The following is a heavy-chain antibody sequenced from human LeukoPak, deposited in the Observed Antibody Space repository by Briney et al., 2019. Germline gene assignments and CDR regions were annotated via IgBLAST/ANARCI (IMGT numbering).Heavy chain of an antibody. J-gene: IGHJ4*02. D-gene: IGHD6-13*01. Sequence: GSLRLSCAASGFTVSSNYMSWVRQAPGKGLEWVSVIYSGGSTYYADSVKGRFTISRDNSKNTLYLQMNSLRAEDTAVYYCAKEDDPIAAAAPDPLDYWGQGTLVTVSS. V-gene: IGHV3-53*05. CDR2: IYSGGST. CDR3: AKEDDPIAAAAPDPLDY. CDR1: GFTVSSNY.